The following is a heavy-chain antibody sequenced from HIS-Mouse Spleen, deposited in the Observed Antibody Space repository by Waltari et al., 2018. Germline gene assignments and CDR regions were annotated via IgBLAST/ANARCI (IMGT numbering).Heavy chain of an antibody. CDR1: GCTFSKAW. CDR3: IATTGY. V-gene: IGHV3-15*01. Sequence: EVQLVESGGGLVKPGGSLRLSCAASGCTFSKAWLSWVRRAPGKGLEWVGRIKSKTDGGTTDYAAPVKGRFTISRDDSKNTLYLQMNSLKTEDTAVYYCIATTGYWGQGTLVTVSS. J-gene: IGHJ4*02. D-gene: IGHD3-9*01. CDR2: IKSKTDGGTT.